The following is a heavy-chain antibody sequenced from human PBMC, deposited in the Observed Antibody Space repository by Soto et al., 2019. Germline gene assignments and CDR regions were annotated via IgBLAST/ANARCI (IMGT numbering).Heavy chain of an antibody. CDR3: STDRTTVRTGFDY. D-gene: IGHD4-17*01. Sequence: EVQLVESGGDLVKPGGSLRVSCAASGCTFSNAWMSWVRQAPGKGLEWVGRIKTKTDGETTDYAAPVKGRFTISRDDSKNTLYLQMDSLRTEDTAVYYCSTDRTTVRTGFDYWGQGTLVTVSS. V-gene: IGHV3-15*01. J-gene: IGHJ4*02. CDR1: GCTFSNAW. CDR2: IKTKTDGETT.